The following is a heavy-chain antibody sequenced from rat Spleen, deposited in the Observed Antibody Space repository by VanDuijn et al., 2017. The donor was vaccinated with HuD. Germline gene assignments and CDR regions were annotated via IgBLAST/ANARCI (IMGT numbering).Heavy chain of an antibody. J-gene: IGHJ2*01. CDR2: IDYSGRT. V-gene: IGHV3-1*01. Sequence: EVQLQESGPGLVRPSQSLSLTCSVTGYSFTPDYWGWVRKFPGNKMEWIGHIDYSGRTRYNPSLKSRISVTSDTSKNQFFLQLNSVTSEDTATYDCTSPHYNGTYYYWGQGIMVTVSS. CDR3: TSPHYNGTYYY. D-gene: IGHD1-12*02. CDR1: GYSFTPDY.